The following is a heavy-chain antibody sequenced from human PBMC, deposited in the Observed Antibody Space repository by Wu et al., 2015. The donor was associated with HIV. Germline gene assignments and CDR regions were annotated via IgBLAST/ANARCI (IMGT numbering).Heavy chain of an antibody. V-gene: IGHV1-69*13. D-gene: IGHD5-18*01. Sequence: QVHLLQSGAEVKKPGSSVRVSCKASGATFKSYALSWVRQAPGQGLEWMGRLIPMYGTANYAQKFQGRVTITADESTNTAYMAVSSLISDDTAVYFCAGGGGRTSMDPFDFWGQGTLVTVSS. CDR1: GATFKSYA. CDR3: AGGGGRTSMDPFDF. J-gene: IGHJ4*02. CDR2: LIPMYGTA.